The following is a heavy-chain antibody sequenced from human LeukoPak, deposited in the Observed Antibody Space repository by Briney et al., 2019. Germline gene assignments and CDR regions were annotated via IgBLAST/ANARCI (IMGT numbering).Heavy chain of an antibody. J-gene: IGHJ6*03. Sequence: SETLSLTCTVSGGSISNYWSWIRQPPGKGLEWIGYIYYSGSTNYNPSLKSRVTISVDTSKNQFSLKLSSVTAADTAVYYCARVISSSYYYYMDVWGKGTTVTVSS. CDR3: ARVISSSYYYYMDV. CDR1: GGSISNY. V-gene: IGHV4-59*01. D-gene: IGHD6-13*01. CDR2: IYYSGST.